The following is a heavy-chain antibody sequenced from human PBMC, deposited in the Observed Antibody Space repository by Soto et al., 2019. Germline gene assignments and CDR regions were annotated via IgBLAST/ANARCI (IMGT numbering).Heavy chain of an antibody. V-gene: IGHV1-69*06. CDR2: TIPVFGTP. CDR1: GGTFNRHG. Sequence: ASVKVSCKASGGTFNRHGISWVRQAPGQGLEWMGGTIPVFGTPKYAQEFQGRVTVSVDKSTSTAYMELSSLRSADTAVYYCARGLSDGFITYFDFYVMDVWGQGTAVTVSS. J-gene: IGHJ6*02. CDR3: ARGLSDGFITYFDFYVMDV. D-gene: IGHD3-22*01.